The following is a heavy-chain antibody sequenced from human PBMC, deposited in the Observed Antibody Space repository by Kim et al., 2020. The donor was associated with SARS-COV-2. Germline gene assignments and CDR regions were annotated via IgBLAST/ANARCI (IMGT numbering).Heavy chain of an antibody. CDR3: AKGAVDTAMVGIDY. V-gene: IGHV3-23*01. J-gene: IGHJ4*02. D-gene: IGHD5-18*01. Sequence: ADSVTGRFTISRDNSKSTLYRQMNSLGAEDTAVYYCAKGAVDTAMVGIDYWGQGTLVTVSS.